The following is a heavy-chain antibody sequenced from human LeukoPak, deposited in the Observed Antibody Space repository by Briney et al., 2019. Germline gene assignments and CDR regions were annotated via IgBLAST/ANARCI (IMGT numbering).Heavy chain of an antibody. J-gene: IGHJ6*03. D-gene: IGHD1-1*01. Sequence: GGSLRLSCAASGFSFSVYEMNWVRQAPGKGREGLLYIDSSGTTIHYADSVKGRVTISRDNTKNSVFLQMNSLRAEDTAVYYCARGVGLEYNYYYMDVWGKGTTVTISS. V-gene: IGHV3-48*03. CDR3: ARGVGLEYNYYYMDV. CDR2: IDSSGTTI. CDR1: GFSFSVYE.